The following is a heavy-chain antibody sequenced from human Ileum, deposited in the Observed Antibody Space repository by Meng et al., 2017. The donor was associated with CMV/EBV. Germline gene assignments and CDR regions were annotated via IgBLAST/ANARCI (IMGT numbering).Heavy chain of an antibody. V-gene: IGHV3-23*04. D-gene: IGHD1-26*01. Sequence: EVQLVESGGGFVQPGGSLRLSCAASGFTFSPYAMSWVRQAPGKGLEWVSVISDSGGGSYSADSVKGRFIISRDNSKNTLYLQINSLRAEDTAVYYCTNFGGSPFRYYFDFWGQGTLVTVSS. CDR2: ISDSGGGS. CDR3: TNFGGSPFRYYFDF. J-gene: IGHJ4*02. CDR1: GFTFSPYA.